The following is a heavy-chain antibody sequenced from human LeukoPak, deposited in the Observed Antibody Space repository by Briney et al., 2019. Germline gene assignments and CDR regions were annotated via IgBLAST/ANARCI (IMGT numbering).Heavy chain of an antibody. CDR2: IRYDGSNE. Sequence: GGSLRLSCAASGFTFSSYGMHWVRQAPGKGLEWVSFIRYDGSNEYYADSVRGRFTISKDNSKNTLFLQMNRLRPEDAAVYYCAKAPVTTCRGAFCYPFDYWGLGTLVTVSS. J-gene: IGHJ4*02. V-gene: IGHV3-30*02. D-gene: IGHD2-15*01. CDR1: GFTFSSYG. CDR3: AKAPVTTCRGAFCYPFDY.